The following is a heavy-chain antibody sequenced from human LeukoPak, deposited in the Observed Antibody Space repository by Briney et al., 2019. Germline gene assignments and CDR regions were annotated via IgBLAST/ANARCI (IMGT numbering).Heavy chain of an antibody. D-gene: IGHD4/OR15-4a*01. Sequence: SETLSLTCTVSGGSITTYYWTWIRQPPGKGLEWIGYIYYSGTTNYNPSLKSRVTISVDTSKNQFSLKLSSVTAADTAVYYCARDRTMVADWYFDLWGRGTLVTVSS. CDR2: IYYSGTT. V-gene: IGHV4-59*01. CDR3: ARDRTMVADWYFDL. J-gene: IGHJ2*01. CDR1: GGSITTYY.